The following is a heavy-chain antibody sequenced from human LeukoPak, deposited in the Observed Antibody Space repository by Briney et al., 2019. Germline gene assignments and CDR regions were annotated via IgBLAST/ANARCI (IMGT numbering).Heavy chain of an antibody. V-gene: IGHV4-59*01. Sequence: SETLSLTCTVSGVSISSYYWSWIRQPPGKGLEWIGYIYYSGSTNYNPSLKRRATITVATTKNQFSLKLSSVTAADTAVYYCARDRSSQFDPWGQGTLVTVSS. CDR1: GVSISSYY. CDR3: ARDRSSQFDP. CDR2: IYYSGST. D-gene: IGHD6-19*01. J-gene: IGHJ5*02.